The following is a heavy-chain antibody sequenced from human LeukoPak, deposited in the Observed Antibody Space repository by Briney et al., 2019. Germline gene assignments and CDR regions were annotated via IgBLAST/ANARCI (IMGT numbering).Heavy chain of an antibody. CDR1: GFTFSSYA. D-gene: IGHD3-10*01. CDR3: AREGPLWFGELLDYYYYYGMDV. CDR2: ISYDGSNK. V-gene: IGHV3-30*04. Sequence: GRSLRLSCAASGFTFSSYAMHWVRQAPGKGLEWVAVISYDGSNKYYADSVKGRFTISRDNSKNTLYLQMNSLRAEDTAVYYCAREGPLWFGELLDYYYYYGMDVWGQGTTVTVSS. J-gene: IGHJ6*02.